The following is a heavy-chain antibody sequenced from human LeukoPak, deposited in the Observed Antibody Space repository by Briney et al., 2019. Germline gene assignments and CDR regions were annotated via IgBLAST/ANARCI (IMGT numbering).Heavy chain of an antibody. CDR2: INHSGST. Sequence: SETLSLTCAVYGGSFSGYYWSWIRQPPGKGLEWIGEINHSGSTNYNPSLKSRVTISRDTSKNQFSLKLNSVTAADTAVYYGARRVKVNFVGLCGEDNNYYYLDVWGKGTMVTVS. V-gene: IGHV4-34*01. J-gene: IGHJ6*03. CDR1: GGSFSGYY. CDR3: ARRVKVNFVGLCGEDNNYYYLDV. D-gene: IGHD3-10*02.